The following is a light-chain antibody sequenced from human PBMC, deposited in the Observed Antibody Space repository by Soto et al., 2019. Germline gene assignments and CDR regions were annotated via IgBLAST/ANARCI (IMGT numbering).Light chain of an antibody. CDR3: SSFAGNNNLV. V-gene: IGLV2-8*01. Sequence: QSVLTQPPSASGSXGXSXTISCTGTSSDVGGYNYVSWYQQHPGKAPKLMISEVSKRPSGVPDRFSGSKSGNTASLTVSGLQAEDEADYYCSSFAGNNNLVFGGGTKVTVL. CDR1: SSDVGGYNY. CDR2: EVS. J-gene: IGLJ2*01.